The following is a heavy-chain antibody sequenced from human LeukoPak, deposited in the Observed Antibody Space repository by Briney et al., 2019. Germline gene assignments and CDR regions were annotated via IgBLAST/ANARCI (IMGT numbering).Heavy chain of an antibody. Sequence: PSETLSLTYTVSGGSISSYYWSWIRQPAGKGLEWIGRIYTSGSTNYNPSLKSRVTISVDTSKNQFSLKLSSVTAADTAVYYCARATCSGGSCYSGYYYYYYMDVWGEGTTVTISS. CDR3: ARATCSGGSCYSGYYYYYYMDV. CDR2: IYTSGST. D-gene: IGHD2-15*01. V-gene: IGHV4-4*07. CDR1: GGSISSYY. J-gene: IGHJ6*03.